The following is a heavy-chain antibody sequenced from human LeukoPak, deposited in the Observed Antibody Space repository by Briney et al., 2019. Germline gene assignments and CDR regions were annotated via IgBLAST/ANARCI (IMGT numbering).Heavy chain of an antibody. CDR2: IYPGDSGP. Sequence: GESLKISCKASAYDFTNYWIAWVRQMPGKGLEWMGIIYPGDSGPTYSPSFQGQVTISVDKSINTAYLQWSSLQASDTAMYYCGMSGDRVPLQDDVFDVWGQGTMVTVST. CDR1: AYDFTNYW. D-gene: IGHD1-26*01. J-gene: IGHJ3*01. CDR3: GMSGDRVPLQDDVFDV. V-gene: IGHV5-51*01.